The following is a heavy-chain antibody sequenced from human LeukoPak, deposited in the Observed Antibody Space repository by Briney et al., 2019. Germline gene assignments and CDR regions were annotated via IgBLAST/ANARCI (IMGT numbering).Heavy chain of an antibody. CDR1: GYTFTSYG. J-gene: IGHJ6*02. CDR3: ASINAVITRYYYGMDV. D-gene: IGHD3-22*01. CDR2: IIPILGIA. Sequence: SVKVSCKASGYTFTSYGISWVRQAPGQGLEWMGRIIPILGIANYAQKFQGRVTITADKSTSTAYMELSSLRSEDTAVYYCASINAVITRYYYGMDVWGQGTTVTVSS. V-gene: IGHV1-69*04.